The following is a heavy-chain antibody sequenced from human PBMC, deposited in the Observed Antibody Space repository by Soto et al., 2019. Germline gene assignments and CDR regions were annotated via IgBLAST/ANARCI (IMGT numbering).Heavy chain of an antibody. CDR3: ARGDYYDSSGYYTTWLKYYYYGMDV. J-gene: IGHJ6*02. Sequence: GASVKVACKASGGTFSSYAISWVRQAPGQGLEWMGGIIPIFGTANYAQKFQGRVTITADESTSTAYMELSSLRSEDTAVYYCARGDYYDSSGYYTTWLKYYYYGMDVWGQGTTVTVSS. V-gene: IGHV1-69*13. CDR2: IIPIFGTA. D-gene: IGHD3-22*01. CDR1: GGTFSSYA.